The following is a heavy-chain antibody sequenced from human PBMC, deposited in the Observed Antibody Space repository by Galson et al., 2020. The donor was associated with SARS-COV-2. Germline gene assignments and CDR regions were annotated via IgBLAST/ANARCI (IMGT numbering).Heavy chain of an antibody. V-gene: IGHV3-23*01. CDR2: VSGSDGST. Sequence: GESLKISCAASGFTFNNYAMSWVRQAPGKGLEWVSSVSGSDGSTFYADSVKGRFTISRDNSKNTLWLQMNSLRGEDTAIYYCAKEKQRNFDYWGQGTLVTVSS. CDR1: GFTFNNYA. J-gene: IGHJ4*02. D-gene: IGHD6-25*01. CDR3: AKEKQRNFDY.